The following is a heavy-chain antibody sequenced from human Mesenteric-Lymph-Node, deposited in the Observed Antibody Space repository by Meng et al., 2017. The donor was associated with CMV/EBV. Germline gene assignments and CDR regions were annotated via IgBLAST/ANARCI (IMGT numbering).Heavy chain of an antibody. CDR3: ARDYCAGDCYWYYFDF. Sequence: GGSLRLSCAASGFAFSTYAMHWVRQAPGKGLEWVAIMSYDGSNKYYPDSVKGRFTISRDNSNNTLYLQMSSLRAEDTAMYYCARDYCAGDCYWYYFDFWGQGTLVTVSS. J-gene: IGHJ4*02. CDR2: MSYDGSNK. D-gene: IGHD2-21*01. V-gene: IGHV3-30-3*01. CDR1: GFAFSTYA.